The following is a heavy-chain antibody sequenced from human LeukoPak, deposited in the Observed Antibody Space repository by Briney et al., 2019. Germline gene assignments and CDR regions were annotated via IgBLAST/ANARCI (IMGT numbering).Heavy chain of an antibody. CDR3: ARDRGITMVRGVPSWFDP. Sequence: SETLSLTCTVSGGSISGSYWSWIRQPPGKGLEWIGYIYYSGSTNYNPSLKSRVTISVDTSKNQFSLKLSSVTAADTAVYYCARDRGITMVRGVPSWFDPWGQGTLVTVSS. D-gene: IGHD3-10*01. V-gene: IGHV4-59*01. CDR1: GGSISGSY. CDR2: IYYSGST. J-gene: IGHJ5*02.